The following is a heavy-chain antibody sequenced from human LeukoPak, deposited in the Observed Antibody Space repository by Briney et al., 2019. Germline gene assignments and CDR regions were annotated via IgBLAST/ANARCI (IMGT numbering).Heavy chain of an antibody. CDR2: ISAYNGNT. CDR1: GYTFTSYG. V-gene: IGHV1-18*01. D-gene: IGHD3-3*01. CDR3: ARSAIFGVVHWFDP. Sequence: GASVKVSCKASGYTFTSYGISWVRQASGQGLEWMGWISAYNGNTNYAQKLQGRVTMTTDTSTSTAYMELSSLRSEDTAVYYCARSAIFGVVHWFDPWGQGTLVTVSS. J-gene: IGHJ5*02.